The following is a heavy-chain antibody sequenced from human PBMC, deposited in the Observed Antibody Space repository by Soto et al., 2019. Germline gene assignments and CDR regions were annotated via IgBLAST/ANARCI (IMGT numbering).Heavy chain of an antibody. Sequence: SETLCLTCTVSGGSISSCDYYWSWIRQPPGKGLEWIGYIYYSGSTYYNPSLKSRVTISVDTSKNQFSLKLSSVTAADTAVYYCARDFMTGGNFYYYYGMDFWGQGTTVTVSS. CDR3: ARDFMTGGNFYYYYGMDF. D-gene: IGHD2-21*02. CDR1: GGSISSCDYY. J-gene: IGHJ6*02. CDR2: IYYSGST. V-gene: IGHV4-30-4*01.